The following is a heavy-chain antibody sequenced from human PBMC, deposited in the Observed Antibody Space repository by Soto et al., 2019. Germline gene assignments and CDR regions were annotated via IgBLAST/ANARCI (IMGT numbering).Heavy chain of an antibody. Sequence: ASVKVSCKAPRDTFTSYYINWVRQAPGQGLEWMGVINPHGGSTAYAQKFKGRVTLTRDTSASTVYMEVSSLTSEDTAMYYCARSSAGNSVIIIDATNKFSPWGQGNMFTF. D-gene: IGHD3-10*01. J-gene: IGHJ5*02. V-gene: IGHV1-46*01. CDR3: ARSSAGNSVIIIDATNKFSP. CDR2: INPHGGST. CDR1: RDTFTSYY.